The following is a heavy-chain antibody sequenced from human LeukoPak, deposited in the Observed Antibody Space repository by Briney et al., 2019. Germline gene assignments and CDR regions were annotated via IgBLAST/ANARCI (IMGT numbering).Heavy chain of an antibody. Sequence: GESLRLSCAASGFTFSSYGMHWVRQAPGKGLEWVAVIWYDGSNKYYADSVKGRFTISRDNSKNTLYLQMNSLRAEDTAVYYCARVAVAGTFNSPFDYWGQGTLVTVSS. V-gene: IGHV3-33*01. J-gene: IGHJ4*02. CDR3: ARVAVAGTFNSPFDY. CDR1: GFTFSSYG. D-gene: IGHD6-19*01. CDR2: IWYDGSNK.